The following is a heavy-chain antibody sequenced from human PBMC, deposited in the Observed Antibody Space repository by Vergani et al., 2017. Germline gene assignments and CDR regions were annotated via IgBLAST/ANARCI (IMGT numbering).Heavy chain of an antibody. Sequence: QVQLVQSGAEVKKPGASVKVSCKASGYTFTSYDINWVRQATGQGLEWMGWMNPNSGNTGYAQKFQGRVTMTRNTSISTAYMELSSLRSEDTAVYYCARAGAYDYVWGSYRYRVPIPFFDYWGQGTLVTVSS. V-gene: IGHV1-8*01. D-gene: IGHD3-16*02. CDR1: GYTFTSYD. J-gene: IGHJ4*02. CDR2: MNPNSGNT. CDR3: ARAGAYDYVWGSYRYRVPIPFFDY.